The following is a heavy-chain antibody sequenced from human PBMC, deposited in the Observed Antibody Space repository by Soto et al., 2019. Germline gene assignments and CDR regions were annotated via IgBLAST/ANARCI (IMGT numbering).Heavy chain of an antibody. CDR3: ARDSGPAMENYYYYGMDV. Sequence: ASVKVSCKASGYTFTGYYMHWVRQAPGQGLEWMGWINPNSGGTNYAQKFQGWVTMTRDTSISTAYMELSRLRSDDTAVYYCARDSGPAMENYYYYGMDVWGQGTTVTVSS. CDR1: GYTFTGYY. D-gene: IGHD5-18*01. CDR2: INPNSGGT. V-gene: IGHV1-2*04. J-gene: IGHJ6*02.